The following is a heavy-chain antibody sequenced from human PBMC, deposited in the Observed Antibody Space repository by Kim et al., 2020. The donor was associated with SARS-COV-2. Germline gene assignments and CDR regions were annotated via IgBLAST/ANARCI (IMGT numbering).Heavy chain of an antibody. J-gene: IGHJ4*02. CDR3: ARDGGIAVAIDY. D-gene: IGHD6-19*01. V-gene: IGHV3-21*01. CDR2: ISSSSSYI. CDR1: GFTFSSYS. Sequence: GGSLRLSCAASGFTFSSYSMNWVRQAPGKGLEWVSSISSSSSYIYYADSVKGRFTISRDNAKNSLYLQMNSLRAEDTAVDYCARDGGIAVAIDYWGQGTLVTVSS.